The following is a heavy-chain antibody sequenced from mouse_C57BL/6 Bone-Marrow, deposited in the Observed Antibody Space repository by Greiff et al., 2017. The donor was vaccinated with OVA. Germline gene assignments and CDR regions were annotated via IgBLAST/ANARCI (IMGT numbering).Heavy chain of an antibody. V-gene: IGHV14-4*01. Sequence: VQLQQSGAELVSPGASVKLSCTASGFNIKDDYMHWVKQRPEQGLEWIGWIDPENGDTEYASKFQGKATITADTSSNTAYLQLSSLTSEDTAVYYCTTLWRVDYWGQGTSVTVSS. CDR1: GFNIKDDY. CDR3: TTLWRVDY. J-gene: IGHJ4*01. D-gene: IGHD1-1*02. CDR2: IDPENGDT.